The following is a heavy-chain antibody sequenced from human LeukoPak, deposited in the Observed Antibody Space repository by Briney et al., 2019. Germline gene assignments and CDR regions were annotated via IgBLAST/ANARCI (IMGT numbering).Heavy chain of an antibody. Sequence: PSETLSLTCTVSGGSISSSSYYWGWIRQPPGTGLEWIGSIYYSRSTYYNPSLKSRVTISVDTSKNQFSLKLSSVTGADAAVYYCARRVAAPSGGWFDPWGQGTLVTVSS. J-gene: IGHJ5*02. D-gene: IGHD6-6*01. CDR2: IYYSRST. V-gene: IGHV4-39*01. CDR3: ARRVAAPSGGWFDP. CDR1: GGSISSSSYY.